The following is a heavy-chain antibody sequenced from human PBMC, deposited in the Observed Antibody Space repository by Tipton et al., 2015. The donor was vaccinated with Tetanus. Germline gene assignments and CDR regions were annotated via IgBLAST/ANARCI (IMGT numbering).Heavy chain of an antibody. J-gene: IGHJ4*02. Sequence: GLVKPSGTLSLTCTVSGGSISNYYWNWIRQSPGGRLEWIGNIFYSGDTTYNRSLQSRARIFLDTAKKEFSLRLSSVTAADTAVYFCARHPPPYYYGSGSYLDYWGQGTPVTVSP. CDR3: ARHPPPYYYGSGSYLDY. D-gene: IGHD3-10*01. V-gene: IGHV4-59*08. CDR1: GGSISNYY. CDR2: IFYSGDT.